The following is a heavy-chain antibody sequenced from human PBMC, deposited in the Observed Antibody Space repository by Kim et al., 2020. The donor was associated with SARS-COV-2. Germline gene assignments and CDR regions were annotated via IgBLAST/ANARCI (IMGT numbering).Heavy chain of an antibody. V-gene: IGHV3-23*01. D-gene: IGHD2-2*01. J-gene: IGHJ4*02. CDR3: AKPRGSTGDRLHYDS. Sequence: ADAGRGRFTISRDNSTHAVYLQTNSLRADDTAVYYCAKPRGSTGDRLHYDSWGQGTLVTVSS.